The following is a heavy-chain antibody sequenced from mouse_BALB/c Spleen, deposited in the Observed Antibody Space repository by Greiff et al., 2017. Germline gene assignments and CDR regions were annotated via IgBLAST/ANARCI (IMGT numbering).Heavy chain of an antibody. CDR3: ARGLLEGFAY. CDR2: ISSGGST. V-gene: IGHV5-6-5*01. D-gene: IGHD2-14*01. Sequence: EVKLMESGGGLVKPGGSLKLSCAASGFTFSSYAMSWVRQTPEKRLEWVASISSGGSTYYPDSVKGRFTISRDNARNILYLQMSSLRSEDTAMYYCARGLLEGFAYWGQGTLVTVSA. CDR1: GFTFSSYA. J-gene: IGHJ3*01.